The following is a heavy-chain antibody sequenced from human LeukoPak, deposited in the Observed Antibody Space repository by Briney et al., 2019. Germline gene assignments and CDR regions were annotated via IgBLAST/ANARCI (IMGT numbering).Heavy chain of an antibody. Sequence: PSETLSLTCTVSGGSISSSSYYWGWIRQPPGKGLEWIGSIYYSGSTNYNPSLKSRVTISVDTSKNQFSLKLSSVTAADTAVYYCARALSPYPAAHWGQGTLVTVSS. J-gene: IGHJ4*02. V-gene: IGHV4-39*07. CDR2: IYYSGST. CDR1: GGSISSSSYY. CDR3: ARALSPYPAAH. D-gene: IGHD6-25*01.